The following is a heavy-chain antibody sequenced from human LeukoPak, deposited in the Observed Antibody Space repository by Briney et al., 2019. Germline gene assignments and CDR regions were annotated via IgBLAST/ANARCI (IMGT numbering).Heavy chain of an antibody. D-gene: IGHD2-2*01. Sequence: GGSLRLSCAASGFTFDDYAMHWVRQAPGKGLEWVSGISWNSGSIAYADSVKGRFTISRDNAKNSLYLQMYSLRAEDMALYYCAKASSTSPDYYFDYWGQGTLVTVSS. CDR2: ISWNSGSI. V-gene: IGHV3-9*03. J-gene: IGHJ4*02. CDR1: GFTFDDYA. CDR3: AKASSTSPDYYFDY.